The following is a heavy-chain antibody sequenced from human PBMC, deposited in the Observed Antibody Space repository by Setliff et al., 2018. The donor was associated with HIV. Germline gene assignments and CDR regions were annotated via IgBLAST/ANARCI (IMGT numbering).Heavy chain of an antibody. CDR3: STRLRWSPEKIDY. Sequence: SLKISCAASGFTFSNAWMDWVRQAPGKGLEWVGRIKSIGDGETTDYAAPVKGRFTISRDDSKNTLYLQLNNLETEDTAFYYCSTRLRWSPEKIDYWGQGTLVTV. D-gene: IGHD6-13*01. CDR1: GFTFSNAW. V-gene: IGHV3-15*01. J-gene: IGHJ4*02. CDR2: IKSIGDGETT.